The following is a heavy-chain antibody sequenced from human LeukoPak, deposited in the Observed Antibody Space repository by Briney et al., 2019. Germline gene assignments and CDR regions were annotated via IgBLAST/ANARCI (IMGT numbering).Heavy chain of an antibody. CDR2: IYSDNT. V-gene: IGHV3-NL1*01. Sequence: GGSLRLSCAASGFTFSSYGMHWVRQAPGKGLEWVSFIYSDNTHYSDSVKGRFTISRDNSKNTLYLQMNSLRAEDTAVYYCARGLAAAMNVWGKGTTVTISS. CDR3: ARGLAAAMNV. D-gene: IGHD6-19*01. J-gene: IGHJ6*04. CDR1: GFTFSSYG.